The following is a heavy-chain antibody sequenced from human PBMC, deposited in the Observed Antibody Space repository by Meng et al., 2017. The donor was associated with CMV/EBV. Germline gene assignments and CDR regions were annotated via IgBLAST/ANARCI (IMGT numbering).Heavy chain of an antibody. V-gene: IGHV1-2*02. CDR3: ARVGVRLGPFDY. J-gene: IGHJ4*02. Sequence: VKLGQSGAEVKKPGASVKGSCKASGYTFTGYYMHWVRHAPGQGLEWMGWINPNSGGTNYAQKFQGRVTMTRDTSISTAYMELSRLRSDDTAVYYCARVGVRLGPFDYRGQGTLVTVSS. CDR1: GYTFTGYY. D-gene: IGHD1-26*01. CDR2: INPNSGGT.